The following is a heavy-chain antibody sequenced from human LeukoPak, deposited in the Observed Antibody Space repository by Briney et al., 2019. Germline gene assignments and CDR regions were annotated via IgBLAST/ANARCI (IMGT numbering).Heavy chain of an antibody. CDR1: GYTFTSYG. Sequence: GASVKVSCKASGYTFTSYGISWVRQAPGQGLEWMGWINSYNGNTNYAQKLQGRVTMTTDTSTSTAYMEVRSLRSDDTAVFYCARDRPTAMESSFYFYGMDVWGQGTTVTVSS. J-gene: IGHJ6*02. V-gene: IGHV1-18*01. CDR2: INSYNGNT. D-gene: IGHD5-18*01. CDR3: ARDRPTAMESSFYFYGMDV.